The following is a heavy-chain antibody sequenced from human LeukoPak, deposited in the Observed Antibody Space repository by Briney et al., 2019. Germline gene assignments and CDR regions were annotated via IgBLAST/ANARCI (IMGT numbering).Heavy chain of an antibody. CDR1: GFTFSDYY. CDR3: ARDGSDCSGGSCYSGWFDP. Sequence: GGSLRLSCAASGFTFSDYYMSWIRQAPGKGLEWVSYISSSGSTIYYADSVKGRFTISRDNAKNSLYLQMNSLRAEDTAVYYCARDGSDCSGGSCYSGWFDPWGQGTLVTVSS. D-gene: IGHD2-15*01. V-gene: IGHV3-11*01. J-gene: IGHJ5*02. CDR2: ISSSGSTI.